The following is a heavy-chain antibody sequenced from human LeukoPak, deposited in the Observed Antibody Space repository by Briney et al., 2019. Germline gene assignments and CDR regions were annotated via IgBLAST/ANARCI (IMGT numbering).Heavy chain of an antibody. V-gene: IGHV4-61*02. CDR1: GGSISSGSYY. CDR3: ARDFGIFDYGMDV. Sequence: SETLSLTCTVSGGSISSGSYYWSWIRQPAGKGLEWIGRIYTSGSTNYNASLKSRVTISVDTSKNQFSLKLSSVTAADTAVYNCARDFGIFDYGMDVWGQGTTVTVSS. J-gene: IGHJ6*02. CDR2: IYTSGST. D-gene: IGHD3-16*01.